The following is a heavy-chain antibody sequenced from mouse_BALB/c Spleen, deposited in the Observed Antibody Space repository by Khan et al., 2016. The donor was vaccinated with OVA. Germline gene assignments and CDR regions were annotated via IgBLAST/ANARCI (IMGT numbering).Heavy chain of an antibody. CDR1: GYTFTSYW. Sequence: QVQLQQSGAELAKPGASVKMSCKASGYTFTSYWMHWVKQRPGQGLEWIGYINPSTGYTEYNQKFKDKATLTTDKSSSTAYMQLTSLTSEDSAVYYCAAAILCYYSMAYWGQGTSVTVSS. CDR2: INPSTGYT. CDR3: AAAILCYYSMAY. V-gene: IGHV1-7*01. J-gene: IGHJ4*01.